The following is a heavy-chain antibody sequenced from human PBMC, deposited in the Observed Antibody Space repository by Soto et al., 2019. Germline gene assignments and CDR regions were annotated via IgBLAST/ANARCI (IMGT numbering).Heavy chain of an antibody. CDR3: AKWELHCTNGVCHRPYDY. CDR2: ISGSGGST. D-gene: IGHD2-8*01. V-gene: IGHV3-23*01. Sequence: GGSLRLSCGASGFTCSSYAMSWVRQAPGKGLEWVSAISGSGGSTYYADSVKGRFTISRDNSKNTLYLQMNSLRAEDTAVYYCAKWELHCTNGVCHRPYDYWGRGTLVNVSS. CDR1: GFTCSSYA. J-gene: IGHJ4*02.